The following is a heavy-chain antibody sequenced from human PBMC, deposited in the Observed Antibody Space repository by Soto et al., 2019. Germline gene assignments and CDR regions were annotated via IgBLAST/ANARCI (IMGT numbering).Heavy chain of an antibody. J-gene: IGHJ4*02. Sequence: GGYLRLSCAAFGFDFNKYAMTWVRQAPGKGLQWVSSITSNGDSTYYADSVKGRFTTSRDNSKNTLYLQMNSLRADDTAVFYCAKDSPSYTTSPFYFDSWGQGTLVTVSS. D-gene: IGHD2-2*02. V-gene: IGHV3-23*01. CDR3: AKDSPSYTTSPFYFDS. CDR1: GFDFNKYA. CDR2: ITSNGDST.